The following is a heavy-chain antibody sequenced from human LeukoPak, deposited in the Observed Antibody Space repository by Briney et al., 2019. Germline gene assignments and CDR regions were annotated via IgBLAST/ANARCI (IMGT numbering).Heavy chain of an antibody. CDR1: GGSISSGSYC. Sequence: SQTLSLTCTVSGGSISSGSYCWSWIRQPAGKGLEWIGHIYTSGNTNYNPSLKSRVTMSVDTSKNQFSLKLSSVTAADTAVYYCARDESRRFGRLYYMDVWGKGTTVTISS. V-gene: IGHV4-61*09. CDR3: ARDESRRFGRLYYMDV. J-gene: IGHJ6*03. CDR2: IYTSGNT. D-gene: IGHD3-10*01.